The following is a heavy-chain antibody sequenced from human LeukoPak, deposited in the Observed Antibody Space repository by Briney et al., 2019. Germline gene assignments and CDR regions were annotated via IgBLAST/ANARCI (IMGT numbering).Heavy chain of an antibody. J-gene: IGHJ4*02. CDR1: GGSISSSSYY. D-gene: IGHD1-7*01. Sequence: SETLSLTCTVSGGSISSSSYYWGWIRQPPGKRLEWIGSLYYSGSTQYNPSLESRVTMSLDTSKNQFSLKLTSVTAADTALYYCARDQALNWNYDVFDLWGQGTLVTVPS. V-gene: IGHV4-39*07. CDR3: ARDQALNWNYDVFDL. CDR2: LYYSGST.